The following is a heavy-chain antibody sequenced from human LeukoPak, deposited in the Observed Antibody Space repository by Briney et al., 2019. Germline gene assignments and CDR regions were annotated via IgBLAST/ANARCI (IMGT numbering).Heavy chain of an antibody. CDR1: GYTFTSYA. Sequence: ASVKVSCQASGYTFTSYAMHWVRQAPGQRLEWMGWINGGNGNTKYSQKFQGRVTITRDTSASTAYMELSSLRSEDTAVYYCAREDSGWYGEDYGMDVWGQGTTVTVSS. CDR3: AREDSGWYGEDYGMDV. V-gene: IGHV1-3*01. CDR2: INGGNGNT. D-gene: IGHD6-19*01. J-gene: IGHJ6*02.